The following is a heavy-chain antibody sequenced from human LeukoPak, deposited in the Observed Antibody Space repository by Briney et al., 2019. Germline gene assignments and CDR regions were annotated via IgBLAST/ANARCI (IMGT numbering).Heavy chain of an antibody. J-gene: IGHJ4*02. CDR1: GASIASTSYY. CDR3: ARVADSSCWFGDDFDN. D-gene: IGHD3-10*01. V-gene: IGHV4-39*02. Sequence: SETLSLTCSVSGASIASTSYYWGWVRQPPEKGLEWIGNIYHSGNTYYTSSLRSRVTISVDTSKDLFSLNLTSVTGADTAVYFCARVADSSCWFGDDFDNWGLGTLVTVSS. CDR2: IYHSGNT.